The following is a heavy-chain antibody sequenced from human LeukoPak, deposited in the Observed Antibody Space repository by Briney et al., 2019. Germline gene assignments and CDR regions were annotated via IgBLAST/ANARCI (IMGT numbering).Heavy chain of an antibody. CDR3: AKDRGMDYGMDV. V-gene: IGHV3-23*01. CDR1: GFTFSNYA. J-gene: IGHJ6*02. D-gene: IGHD1-26*01. CDR2: ISGSGGST. Sequence: GGSLRLSCSTSGFTFSNYAISWVRQAPGKGLEWVSAISGSGGSTYYADSVKGRFAISRDKSKNTLFLQMNSLRAEDTAVYYCAKDRGMDYGMDVWGQGTTVTVSS.